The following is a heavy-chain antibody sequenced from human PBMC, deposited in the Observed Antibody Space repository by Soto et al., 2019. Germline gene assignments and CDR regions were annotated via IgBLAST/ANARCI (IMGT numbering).Heavy chain of an antibody. D-gene: IGHD3-9*01. V-gene: IGHV3-23*01. Sequence: GGSLRLSCAASGFTFSSYAMSWVRQAPGKGLEWVSAISGSGGSTYYADSVKGRFTISRDNSKNTLYLQMNSLRAEDTAVYYCAKAAYYDILTGYSYFDYWGQGTLVTVSS. CDR2: ISGSGGST. CDR1: GFTFSSYA. CDR3: AKAAYYDILTGYSYFDY. J-gene: IGHJ4*02.